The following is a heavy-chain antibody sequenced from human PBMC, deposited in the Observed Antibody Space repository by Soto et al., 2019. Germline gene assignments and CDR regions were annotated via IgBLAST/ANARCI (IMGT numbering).Heavy chain of an antibody. V-gene: IGHV4-59*08. D-gene: IGHD6-13*01. J-gene: IGHJ5*02. Sequence: PSETLSLTCTVSGGSISSYYWSWIRQPPGKGLEWIGYIHYSGSTYYNPSLKSRVTISVDTSKNQFSLKLSSVTAADTAVYYCARTRAAWFDPWGQGTLVTVSS. CDR1: GGSISSYY. CDR3: ARTRAAWFDP. CDR2: IHYSGST.